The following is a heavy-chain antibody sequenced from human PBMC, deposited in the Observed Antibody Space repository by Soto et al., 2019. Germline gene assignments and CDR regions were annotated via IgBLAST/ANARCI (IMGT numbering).Heavy chain of an antibody. CDR3: ANVGEYSGYDSWFDP. D-gene: IGHD5-12*01. J-gene: IGHJ5*02. Sequence: EVQLLESGGGLVQPGGSLRLSCAASGFTFSSYAMSWVRQAPGKGLEWVSVISGSGDSTYYADSVKGRFTISRDNSKNTVSLQMNSLRAEDTGVYYCANVGEYSGYDSWFDPWGQGTLVTVSS. CDR2: ISGSGDST. V-gene: IGHV3-23*01. CDR1: GFTFSSYA.